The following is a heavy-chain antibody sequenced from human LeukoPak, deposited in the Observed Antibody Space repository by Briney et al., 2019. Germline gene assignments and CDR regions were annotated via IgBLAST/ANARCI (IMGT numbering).Heavy chain of an antibody. CDR3: ASLYGYYDSSGYPDPTDAFDI. D-gene: IGHD3-22*01. CDR1: GGTFSSYA. V-gene: IGHV1-69*01. J-gene: IGHJ3*02. CDR2: IIPIFGTA. Sequence: RWASVKVSCKASGGTFSSYAISWVRQATGQGLEWMGGIIPIFGTANYAQKFQGRVTITADESTSTAYMELSSLRSEDTAVYYCASLYGYYDSSGYPDPTDAFDIWGQGTMFTVSS.